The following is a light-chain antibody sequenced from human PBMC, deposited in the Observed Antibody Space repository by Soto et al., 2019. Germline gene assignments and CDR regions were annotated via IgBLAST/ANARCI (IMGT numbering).Light chain of an antibody. CDR1: ETVTSKF. CDR3: QQYGLSPYS. V-gene: IGKV3-20*01. CDR2: GAS. Sequence: EIVLTQSPGTLSLSPGETATLSCEASETVTSKFLAWYQRKPGQAPRLLIYGASNRASGISDRFSGSGSGTDFTLTIFSLEPEDFAVYYCQQYGLSPYSFGQGTKVE. J-gene: IGKJ2*01.